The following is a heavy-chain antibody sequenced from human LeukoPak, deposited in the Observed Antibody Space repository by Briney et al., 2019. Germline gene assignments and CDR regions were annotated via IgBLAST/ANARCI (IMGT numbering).Heavy chain of an antibody. J-gene: IGHJ3*02. CDR1: GGSISSGSYY. CDR2: IYYSGST. Sequence: SQTLSLTCTVSGGSISSGSYYWSWIRQPPGKGLEWIGYIYYSGSTNYNPSLKSRVTISVDTSKNQFSLKLSSVTAADTAVYYCALGDSSGYPDAFDIWGQGTMVTVSS. D-gene: IGHD3-22*01. CDR3: ALGDSSGYPDAFDI. V-gene: IGHV4-61*01.